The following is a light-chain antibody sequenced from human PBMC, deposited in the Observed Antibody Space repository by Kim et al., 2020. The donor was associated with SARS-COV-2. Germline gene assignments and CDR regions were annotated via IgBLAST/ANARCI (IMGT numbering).Light chain of an antibody. CDR3: QVWDSSSDHSRVV. CDR1: NVGSKS. J-gene: IGLJ2*01. V-gene: IGLV3-21*04. CDR2: YDS. Sequence: GKTARITCGGNNVGSKSVHWYQQKPGPAPVLVIYYDSDRPSGIPERFSGSNSGNTATLTISRVEAGDEADYYCQVWDSSSDHSRVVFGGGTKLTVL.